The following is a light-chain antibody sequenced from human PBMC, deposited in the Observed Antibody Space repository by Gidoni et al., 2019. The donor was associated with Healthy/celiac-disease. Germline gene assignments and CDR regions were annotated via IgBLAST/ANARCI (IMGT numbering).Light chain of an antibody. Sequence: IVLTPSPPTLSVSPGERATLSCRASQSVSSNVAWYQQKPGQAPRLLNEGESTRATGIPARCSGSGSGTEFTLTISSLQSEDCAVYYCQQYNNWPPSFGQGTKLEIK. V-gene: IGKV3-15*01. CDR1: QSVSSN. J-gene: IGKJ2*03. CDR2: GES. CDR3: QQYNNWPPS.